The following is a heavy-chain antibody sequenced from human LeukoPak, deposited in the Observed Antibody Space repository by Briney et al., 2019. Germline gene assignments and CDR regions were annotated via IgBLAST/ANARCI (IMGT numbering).Heavy chain of an antibody. CDR2: ISYSGST. Sequence: PSETLSLTCTVSGGSISSYYWSWIRQPPGKGLEWIGYISYSGSTNFNPSLKSRVTISVDTSKNQFSLKLSSVTAADTAVYYCARMIQELLWFGEDAFDIWGQGTMVTVSS. CDR3: ARMIQELLWFGEDAFDI. J-gene: IGHJ3*02. D-gene: IGHD3-10*01. CDR1: GGSISSYY. V-gene: IGHV4-59*12.